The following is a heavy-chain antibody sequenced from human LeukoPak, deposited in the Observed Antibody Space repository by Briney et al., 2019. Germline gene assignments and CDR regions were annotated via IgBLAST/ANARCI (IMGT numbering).Heavy chain of an antibody. CDR3: ARAIGDAFDI. Sequence: GGSLRLSCAASGFTVSSNYMTWVRQAPGKGLEWVSVIYSGGSTYYADSVEGRFTISRDNSKNTLYLQMDSLRAEDTAVYYCARAIGDAFDIWGQGTMVTVSS. J-gene: IGHJ3*02. V-gene: IGHV3-53*01. D-gene: IGHD1-26*01. CDR2: IYSGGST. CDR1: GFTVSSNY.